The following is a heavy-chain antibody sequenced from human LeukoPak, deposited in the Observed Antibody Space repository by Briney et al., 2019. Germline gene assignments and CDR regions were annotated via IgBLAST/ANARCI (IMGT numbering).Heavy chain of an antibody. Sequence: PSETLSLTCTVSGGSISGYYWSWIRQPPGKGLEWIGYIYYSGSTNYNPSLKSRVTISVDTSKNQFSLKLSSVTAADTAVYYCARQMVGSGWPYFDYWGQGTLVTVS. V-gene: IGHV4-59*01. J-gene: IGHJ4*02. D-gene: IGHD6-19*01. CDR3: ARQMVGSGWPYFDY. CDR2: IYYSGST. CDR1: GGSISGYY.